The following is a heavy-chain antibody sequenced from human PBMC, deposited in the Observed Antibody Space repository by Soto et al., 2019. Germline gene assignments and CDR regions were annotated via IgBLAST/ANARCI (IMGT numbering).Heavy chain of an antibody. J-gene: IGHJ4*02. CDR3: ARILTATGGHFDS. CDR1: GFSLTTSGVG. V-gene: IGHV2-5*02. Sequence: QITLKESGPTLVKPTQTLTLTCSFSGFSLTTSGVGVGWVRQSPENTLEWLALILWDDDKRYSPPLRSRLTIDKDTSKNQVVLTLTNVEPVDTDTYYCARILTATGGHFDSWGQGALVTVSS. D-gene: IGHD2-8*02. CDR2: ILWDDDK.